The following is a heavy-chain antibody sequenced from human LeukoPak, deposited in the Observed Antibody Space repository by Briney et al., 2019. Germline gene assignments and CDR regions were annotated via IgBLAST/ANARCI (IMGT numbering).Heavy chain of an antibody. Sequence: GGSLRLSCAASGFTFSNYWMSWVRQAPGKGPEWVANIKDDGSLTFYVDSVKGRFTISRDNAKNSLYLQMNSLRAEDTALYYCAKSGGEFVEMATIYYFDSWGQGTLVTVSS. CDR2: IKDDGSLT. J-gene: IGHJ4*02. CDR3: AKSGGEFVEMATIYYFDS. V-gene: IGHV3-7*03. CDR1: GFTFSNYW. D-gene: IGHD5-24*01.